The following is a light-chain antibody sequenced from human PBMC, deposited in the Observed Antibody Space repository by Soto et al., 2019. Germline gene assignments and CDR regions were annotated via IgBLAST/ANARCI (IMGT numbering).Light chain of an antibody. V-gene: IGKV3-15*01. CDR1: QSVSSN. J-gene: IGKJ1*01. CDR2: GAS. CDR3: QQYNNWPPTWT. Sequence: EIVMTQSQATLSVSPGERATLSCRASQSVSSNLAWYQQQPGQAPRLLIYGASTRATGLPARFSGSGSGTEFTLTISSLQSEDFAVYYCQQYNNWPPTWTFGQGTKVEIK.